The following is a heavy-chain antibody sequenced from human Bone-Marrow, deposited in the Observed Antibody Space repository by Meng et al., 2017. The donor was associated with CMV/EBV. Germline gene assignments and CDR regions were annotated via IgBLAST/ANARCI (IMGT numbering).Heavy chain of an antibody. CDR1: GGTFSSYA. CDR3: AKMAKYCSSTSCYHSGFDP. Sequence: SSVKVSCKASGGTFSSYAISWVRQAPGQGLEWMGGIIPIFGTANYAQKFQGRVTITTDESTSTAYMELSSLRSEDTAVYYCAKMAKYCSSTSCYHSGFDPWGQGTLVTVSS. D-gene: IGHD2-2*01. J-gene: IGHJ5*02. CDR2: IIPIFGTA. V-gene: IGHV1-69*05.